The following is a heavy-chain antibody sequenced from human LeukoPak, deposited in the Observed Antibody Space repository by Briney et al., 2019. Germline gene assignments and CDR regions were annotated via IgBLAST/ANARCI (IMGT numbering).Heavy chain of an antibody. V-gene: IGHV4-34*01. CDR2: INHSGST. D-gene: IGHD3-22*01. Sequence: PSETLSLTCAVYGGSFSGYYWSWIRQPPGKGLEWIGEINHSGSTNYNPSLKSRGTISVDTFKNQFSLKLSSVPAADKAVYYCARAGGYGDFDYWGQGTLVTVSS. CDR3: ARAGGYGDFDY. J-gene: IGHJ4*02. CDR1: GGSFSGYY.